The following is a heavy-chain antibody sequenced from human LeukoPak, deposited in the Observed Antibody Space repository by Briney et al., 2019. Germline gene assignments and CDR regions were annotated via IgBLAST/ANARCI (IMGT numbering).Heavy chain of an antibody. V-gene: IGHV3-74*01. D-gene: IGHD5-18*01. J-gene: IGHJ4*02. CDR1: GFTFSSYW. Sequence: QPGGSLILSCAASGFTFSSYWMHWVRQAPGKGLVWVSRINSDGSSTSYADSVKGRFTISRGNAKNTLYLQMNSLRAEDTAVYYCARGGYSYGNFDYWGQGTLVTVSS. CDR3: ARGGYSYGNFDY. CDR2: INSDGSST.